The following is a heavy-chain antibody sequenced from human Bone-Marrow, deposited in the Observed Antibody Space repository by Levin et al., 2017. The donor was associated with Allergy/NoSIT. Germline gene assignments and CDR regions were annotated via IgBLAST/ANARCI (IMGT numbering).Heavy chain of an antibody. Sequence: ASVKVSCKASGYTFTGYYMHWVRQAPGQGLEWMGWINPNSGGTNYAQKFQGRVTMTRDTSISTAYMELSRLRSDDTAVYYCARDLGAGYDILTGYLGYWGQGTLVTVSS. CDR1: GYTFTGYY. V-gene: IGHV1-2*02. CDR3: ARDLGAGYDILTGYLGY. CDR2: INPNSGGT. J-gene: IGHJ4*02. D-gene: IGHD3-9*01.